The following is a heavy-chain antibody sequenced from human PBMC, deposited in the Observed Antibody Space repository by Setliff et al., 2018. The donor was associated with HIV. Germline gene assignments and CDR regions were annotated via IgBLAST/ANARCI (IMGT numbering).Heavy chain of an antibody. CDR3: ARQVGEGKWYLDS. D-gene: IGHD1-26*01. Sequence: SETLSLTCAVSGVSVNNDDDYWGWIRQPPGKGLEWIAIIHQSGTAHKRPSLKSRITISIDTSENLFSLKLSGVTAADTAIYYCARQVGEGKWYLDSWGHGTLVTVSS. CDR2: IHQSGTA. V-gene: IGHV4-39*01. CDR1: GVSVNNDDDY. J-gene: IGHJ4*01.